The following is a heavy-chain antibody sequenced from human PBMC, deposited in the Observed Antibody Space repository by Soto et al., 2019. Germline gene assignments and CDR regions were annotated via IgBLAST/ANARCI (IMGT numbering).Heavy chain of an antibody. CDR2: IYYSGST. D-gene: IGHD5-12*01. Sequence: SETLSLTCTVSGGSISSYYWSWIRQPPGKGLEWIGYIYYSGSTNYNPSLKSRVTISVDTSKNQFSLKLSSVTAADTAVYYCARSPRWMATITYYFDYWGQGTLVTVSS. J-gene: IGHJ4*02. V-gene: IGHV4-59*01. CDR1: GGSISSYY. CDR3: ARSPRWMATITYYFDY.